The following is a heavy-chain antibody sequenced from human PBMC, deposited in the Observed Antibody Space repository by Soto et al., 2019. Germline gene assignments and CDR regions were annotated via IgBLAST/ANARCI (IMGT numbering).Heavy chain of an antibody. CDR2: INHSGST. V-gene: IGHV4-34*01. CDR1: GGSFRGSY. CDR3: ARPRGSTVQNAFDI. J-gene: IGHJ3*02. D-gene: IGHD3-16*01. Sequence: SETLSLTCAVYGGSFRGSYWSWIRQPPGKGLEWIGEINHSGSTNYNPSLKSRVTISVDTSKNQFSLKLSSVTAADTAVYYCARPRGSTVQNAFDIWGQGTMVT.